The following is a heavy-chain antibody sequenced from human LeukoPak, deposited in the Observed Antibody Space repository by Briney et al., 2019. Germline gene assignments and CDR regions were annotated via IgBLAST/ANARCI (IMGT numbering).Heavy chain of an antibody. CDR1: GFAFSRYW. D-gene: IGHD2/OR15-2a*01. CDR3: TRVSTTDDY. CDR2: INSDGRSA. J-gene: IGHJ4*02. Sequence: QPGGSLRLSCAASGFAFSRYWMHWVRQAPGKGLVWVSRINSDGRSAVYADSVKGRFTISRDNAKNTLYLQMDSLRAEDTAVYYCTRVSTTDDYWGQGTLVTVSS. V-gene: IGHV3-74*01.